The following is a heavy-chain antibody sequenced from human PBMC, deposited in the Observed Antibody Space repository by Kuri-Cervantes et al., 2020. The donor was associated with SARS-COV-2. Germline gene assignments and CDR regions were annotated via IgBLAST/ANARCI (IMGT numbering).Heavy chain of an antibody. CDR3: ARGLWGSQYYFDY. D-gene: IGHD7-27*01. V-gene: IGHV3-21*01. Sequence: LSLTCAASGFTFSSYSMNWVRQAPGKGLEWVSSISSSSSYIYYADSVKGRFTISRDNAKNSLYLQMNSLRAEDTAVYYCARGLWGSQYYFDYWGQGTLVTVSS. CDR2: ISSSSSYI. CDR1: GFTFSSYS. J-gene: IGHJ4*02.